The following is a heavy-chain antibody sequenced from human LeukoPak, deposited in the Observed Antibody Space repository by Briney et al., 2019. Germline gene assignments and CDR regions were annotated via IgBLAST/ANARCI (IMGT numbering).Heavy chain of an antibody. CDR1: GFTFSSYE. V-gene: IGHV3-21*04. D-gene: IGHD3-10*01. CDR2: ISSSSSYI. CDR3: AKVASDSAWYIDL. Sequence: GGSLRLSCAASGFTFSSYEMNWVRQAPGKGLEWVSSISSSSSYIYYADSVKGRFTISRDNAKNSLYLQMNSLRAEDTALYYCAKVASDSAWYIDLWGRGTLVSVSS. J-gene: IGHJ2*01.